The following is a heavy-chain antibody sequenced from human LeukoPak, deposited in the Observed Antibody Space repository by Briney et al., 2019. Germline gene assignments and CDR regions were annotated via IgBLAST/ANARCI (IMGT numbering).Heavy chain of an antibody. CDR3: AKDKGDSSGYYYERGAFGY. V-gene: IGHV3-23*01. CDR2: ISGSGGST. J-gene: IGHJ4*02. CDR1: GFTFSSYA. Sequence: GGSLRLSCAASGFTFSSYAMSWVRQAPGEGLEWVSAISGSGGSTYYADSVKGRFTISRDNSKNTLYLQMNSLRAEDTAVYYCAKDKGDSSGYYYERGAFGYWGQGTLVTVSS. D-gene: IGHD3-22*01.